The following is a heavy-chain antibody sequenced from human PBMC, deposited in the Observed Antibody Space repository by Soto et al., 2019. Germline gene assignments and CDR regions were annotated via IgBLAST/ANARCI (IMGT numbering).Heavy chain of an antibody. V-gene: IGHV3-23*01. D-gene: IGHD3-9*01. J-gene: IGHJ3*01. CDR3: AQMTVLTSSAFDV. CDR1: GFNFGLYA. CDR2: ISSSSGRTT. Sequence: GGSLRLSCAASGFNFGLYAMTWVRQAPGKRLEWVSEISSSSGRTTRYADSVRGRFTISRDNSRNTLYLEMTNLRADDTATYFCAQMTVLTSSAFDVWGQGTLVTVS.